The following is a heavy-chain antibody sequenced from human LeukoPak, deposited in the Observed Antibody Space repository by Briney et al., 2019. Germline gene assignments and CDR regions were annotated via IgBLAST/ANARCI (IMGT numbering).Heavy chain of an antibody. CDR3: ARDTIFGVVIPRYYYGMDV. Sequence: SVTVSCTASGGTFSSYAISWVRQAPGQGLEWMGGIIPIFGTANYAQKFQGRVTITADESTSTAYMELSSLRSEDTAVYYCARDTIFGVVIPRYYYGMDVWGQGTTVTVSS. J-gene: IGHJ6*02. CDR2: IIPIFGTA. CDR1: GGTFSSYA. V-gene: IGHV1-69*01. D-gene: IGHD3-3*01.